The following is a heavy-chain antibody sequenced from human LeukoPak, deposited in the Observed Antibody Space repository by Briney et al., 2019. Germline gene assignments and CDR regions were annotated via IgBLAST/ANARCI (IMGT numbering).Heavy chain of an antibody. D-gene: IGHD6-19*01. Sequence: PGGSLRLSCAASGFTFSSYSVNWVRQAPGKGLEWVSSISSSSSYIYYADSVKGRFTISRDNAKNSLYLQMNSLRAEDTAVYYCARGKRSRWLATNSDFDYWGQGILVTVSS. V-gene: IGHV3-21*01. J-gene: IGHJ4*02. CDR1: GFTFSSYS. CDR3: ARGKRSRWLATNSDFDY. CDR2: ISSSSSYI.